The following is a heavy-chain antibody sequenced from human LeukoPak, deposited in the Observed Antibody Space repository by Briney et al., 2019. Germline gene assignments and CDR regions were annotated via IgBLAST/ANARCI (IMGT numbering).Heavy chain of an antibody. V-gene: IGHV3-30*04. Sequence: GGSLRLSCAASGFTFSSYAMHWVRQAPGKGLEWVAVISYDGSNKYYADSVKGRFTISRDNSKNTLYLQMNSLRAEDTAVYYCARVGSEYSSSWYILDYWGQGTLVTVSS. CDR2: ISYDGSNK. J-gene: IGHJ4*02. CDR3: ARVGSEYSSSWYILDY. CDR1: GFTFSSYA. D-gene: IGHD6-13*01.